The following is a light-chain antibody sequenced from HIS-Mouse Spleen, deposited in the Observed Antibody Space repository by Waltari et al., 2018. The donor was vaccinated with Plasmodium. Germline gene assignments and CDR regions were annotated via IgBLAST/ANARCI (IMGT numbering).Light chain of an antibody. J-gene: IGKJ3*01. CDR2: DAS. Sequence: EIVLTQSPATLSLSPGERATLSCSASQSVSSYLAWYQQKPGQAPRLLIYDASNRATGIPARFSGSGSGTDFTLTISSLEPEDFAVYYCQQYNNWPFTFGPGTKVDIK. CDR3: QQYNNWPFT. V-gene: IGKV3-11*01. CDR1: QSVSSY.